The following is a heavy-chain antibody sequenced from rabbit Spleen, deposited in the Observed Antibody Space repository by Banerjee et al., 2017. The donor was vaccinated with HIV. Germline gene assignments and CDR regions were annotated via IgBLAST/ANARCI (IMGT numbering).Heavy chain of an antibody. CDR3: ARDAGTSFSTYGMDL. J-gene: IGHJ6*01. V-gene: IGHV1S45*01. Sequence: QEQLEESGGDLVKPGASLTLTCTASGVSFSNSSYMCWVRQAPGKGLEWIACIDTGSSGFTYSATWAKGRFTISKTSSTTVTLQMTSLTAADTATYFCARDAGTSFSTYGMDLWGPGTLVTVS. CDR1: GVSFSNSSY. D-gene: IGHD8-1*01. CDR2: IDTGSSGFT.